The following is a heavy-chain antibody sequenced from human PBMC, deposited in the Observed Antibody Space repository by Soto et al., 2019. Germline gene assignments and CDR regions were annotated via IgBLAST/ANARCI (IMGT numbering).Heavy chain of an antibody. D-gene: IGHD1-20*01. J-gene: IGHJ4*02. V-gene: IGHV1-3*01. CDR2: INAGNGNT. Sequence: ASVKVSCKASGYTFTSYAMHWVRQAPGQRLEWMGWINAGNGNTNYAQKLQGRVTMTTDTSTSTAYMELRSLRSDDTAVYYCARDVTGNPGYWGQGTLVTVSS. CDR1: GYTFTSYA. CDR3: ARDVTGNPGY.